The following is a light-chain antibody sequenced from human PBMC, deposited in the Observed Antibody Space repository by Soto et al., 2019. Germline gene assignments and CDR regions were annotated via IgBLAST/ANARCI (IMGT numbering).Light chain of an antibody. V-gene: IGKV3-15*01. CDR1: QGGTTN. J-gene: IGKJ5*01. Sequence: EIVMTQSPATLSVSPGERATLSCRAGQGGTTNFAWYQQKSGQSPRLLIHDVSIRATGVPARFSGTGSETDFTLTISGLQSEDSAVYFCQQYNNWPFSFGQGTRVEIK. CDR3: QQYNNWPFS. CDR2: DVS.